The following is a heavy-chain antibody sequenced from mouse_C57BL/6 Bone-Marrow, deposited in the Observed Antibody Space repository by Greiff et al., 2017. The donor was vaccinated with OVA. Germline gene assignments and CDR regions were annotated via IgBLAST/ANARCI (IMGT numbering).Heavy chain of an antibody. CDR2: INYDGSST. D-gene: IGHD1-1*01. J-gene: IGHJ4*01. CDR1: GFTFSDYY. V-gene: IGHV5-16*01. Sequence: EVKVVESEGGLVQPGSSMKLSCTASGFTFSDYYMAWVRQVPEKGLEWVANINYDGSSTYYLDSLKSRFIISRDNAKNILYLQMSSLKSEDTATYYCARGNYYGSSPSYAMDYWGQGTSVTVSA. CDR3: ARGNYYGSSPSYAMDY.